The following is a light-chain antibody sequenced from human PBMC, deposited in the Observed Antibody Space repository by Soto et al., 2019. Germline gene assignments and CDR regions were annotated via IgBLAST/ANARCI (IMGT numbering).Light chain of an antibody. CDR2: SSN. V-gene: IGLV1-44*01. CDR1: SSNIGSNT. Sequence: QSVLTQPPSASGTPGQRVTISCSGSSSNIGSNTVNWYQQLPGTAPKLLIYSSNQRPSGVPDRFSGSKSGTSASLAISGLQSEEEADYYCAAWDDSLNGNVFGTGTKLTVL. CDR3: AAWDDSLNGNV. J-gene: IGLJ1*01.